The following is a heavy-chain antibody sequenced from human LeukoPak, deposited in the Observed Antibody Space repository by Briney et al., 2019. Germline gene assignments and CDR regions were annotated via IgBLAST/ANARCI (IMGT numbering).Heavy chain of an antibody. J-gene: IGHJ5*02. V-gene: IGHV1-2*02. Sequence: ASVKVSCKASGYTFTGYYMHWVRQAPGQGLEWMGWIYPNSGGTNYAQKFQGRVTMTRDTSISTAYMELSRLRSDDTAVYYCARDWRWGITMVRGMGFDPWGQGTLVTVSS. CDR1: GYTFTGYY. CDR2: IYPNSGGT. D-gene: IGHD3-10*01. CDR3: ARDWRWGITMVRGMGFDP.